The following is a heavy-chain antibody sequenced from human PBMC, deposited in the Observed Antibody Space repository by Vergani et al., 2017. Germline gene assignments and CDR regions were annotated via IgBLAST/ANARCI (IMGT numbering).Heavy chain of an antibody. CDR1: GFTFSSYA. CDR3: ARDRSDFWSGSAFDY. D-gene: IGHD3-3*01. J-gene: IGHJ4*02. V-gene: IGHV3-30-3*01. Sequence: QVSLVESGGGVVQPGRSLTLTCSASGFTFSSYAMHWVRQAPGKGLEWVAVISYDGSNKYYADSVKGRFTISRDNSKNTLYLQMNSLRAEDTAVYYCARDRSDFWSGSAFDYWGQGTLVTVSS. CDR2: ISYDGSNK.